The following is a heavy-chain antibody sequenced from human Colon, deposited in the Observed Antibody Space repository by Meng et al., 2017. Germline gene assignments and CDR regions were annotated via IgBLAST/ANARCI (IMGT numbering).Heavy chain of an antibody. CDR1: GASVSDTNYA. Sequence: VQLQELGPGLVRPSETLSLTCTVSGASVSDTNYAWSWIRQPPGKGLEWIGYGSTNHNPSLKSRVTISVGTSKNQFSLTLNSVTAADTAVHYCARDNWGSLDYWGQGTLVTVSS. J-gene: IGHJ4*02. CDR2: GST. D-gene: IGHD7-27*01. CDR3: ARDNWGSLDY. V-gene: IGHV4-61*01.